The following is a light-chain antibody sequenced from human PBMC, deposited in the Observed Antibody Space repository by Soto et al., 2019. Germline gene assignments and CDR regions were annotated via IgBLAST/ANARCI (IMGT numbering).Light chain of an antibody. J-gene: IGKJ1*01. CDR3: QQRSSWPWT. CDR1: QSVRSS. CDR2: YAS. V-gene: IGKV3-11*01. Sequence: EILLTQSPATLSLSPGERATLSCRASQSVRSSLAWYQQKPGQAPRLLIYYASTRATGIPDRFSGSGSGTDFTLTISNLEPEDFAVYYCQQRSSWPWTFGQGAKVEIK.